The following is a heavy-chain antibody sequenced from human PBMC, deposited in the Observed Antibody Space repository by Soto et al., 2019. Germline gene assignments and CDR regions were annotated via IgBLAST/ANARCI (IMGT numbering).Heavy chain of an antibody. V-gene: IGHV3-15*01. CDR3: TTSLMAPVGTFDL. CDR2: IKSKTDGGTT. CDR1: GFPFSNAW. J-gene: IGHJ2*01. Sequence: GGSLRLSCAASGFPFSNAWMSWVRQAPGKGLEWVGRIKSKTDGGTTDYAAPVKGRFTISRDDSKNTLYLQMNSLKTEDTAVYYCTTSLMAPVGTFDLWGRGTLVTVSS. D-gene: IGHD2-8*01.